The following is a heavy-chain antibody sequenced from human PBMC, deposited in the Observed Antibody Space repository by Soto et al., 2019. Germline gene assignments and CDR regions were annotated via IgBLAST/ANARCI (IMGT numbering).Heavy chain of an antibody. CDR2: IVVGSGNT. V-gene: IGHV1-58*01. CDR3: AAGRAAKFLPQHYYYYYGMDV. D-gene: IGHD6-13*01. CDR1: GFTFTISA. J-gene: IGHJ6*02. Sequence: SVKISCKASGFTFTISAVHCVRQARGQRLEWIGWIVVGSGNTNYAQKFQERVTITRDMSTSTAYMELSSLRSEDTAVYYCAAGRAAKFLPQHYYYYYGMDVWGQGTTVTVS.